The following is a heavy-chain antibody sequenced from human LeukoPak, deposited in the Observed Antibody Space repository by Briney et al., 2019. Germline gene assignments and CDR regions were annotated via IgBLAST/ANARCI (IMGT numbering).Heavy chain of an antibody. V-gene: IGHV3-23*01. CDR2: LSGSGGTT. D-gene: IGHD1-26*01. CDR1: GFTFSSYG. J-gene: IGHJ4*02. CDR3: AKDRVGAMLYFDY. Sequence: GGSLRLSCPASGFTFSSYGMSWVRQAPGKGLEWVSGLSGSGGTTYYVDSVKGRFTISRDNSKNTLYLQMNSLRAEDTAVYYCAKDRVGAMLYFDYWGQGTLVTVSS.